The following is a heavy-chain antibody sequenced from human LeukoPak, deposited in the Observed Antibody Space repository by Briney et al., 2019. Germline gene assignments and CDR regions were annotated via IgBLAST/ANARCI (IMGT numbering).Heavy chain of an antibody. D-gene: IGHD3-16*02. CDR1: GFAFSSYW. CDR2: INSDGSTK. V-gene: IGHV3-74*01. J-gene: IGHJ4*02. CDR3: AKGVRVITFGGVIVKYDY. Sequence: PGGSLRLSCAASGFAFSSYWMHWVRQAPGKGLVWVSRINSDGSTKSYADSVKGRFTISRDNSKNTLYLQMNSLRAEDTAVYYCAKGVRVITFGGVIVKYDYWGQGTLVTVSS.